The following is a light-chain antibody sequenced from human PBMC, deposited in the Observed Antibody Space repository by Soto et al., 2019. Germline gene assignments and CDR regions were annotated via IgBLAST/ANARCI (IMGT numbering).Light chain of an antibody. CDR3: SSYTRSSLRVI. CDR2: EVS. Sequence: QSMLTQPASVSGSPGQSITISCTGTSSDIGGYNYVSWYQQHPGRAPKLMISEVSNRPSGVSNRFSGSKSGNTASLTISGLQAEDEAAYYCSSYTRSSLRVIFGGGTKLTVL. V-gene: IGLV2-14*01. J-gene: IGLJ2*01. CDR1: SSDIGGYNY.